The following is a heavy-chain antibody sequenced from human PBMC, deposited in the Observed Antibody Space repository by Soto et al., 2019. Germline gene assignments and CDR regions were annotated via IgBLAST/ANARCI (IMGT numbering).Heavy chain of an antibody. J-gene: IGHJ4*02. CDR1: GDSVSSNHAT. Sequence: PSETLSLTCAISGDSVSSNHATWDWIRQSPSRGLEWLGRTYYRSKWYYDYALSVKSRITINPDTSNNQLSLKLSSVTAADTAVYYCVRFWPPPYSDALTDYTDAFDYWGQGTLVTVS. V-gene: IGHV6-1*01. CDR2: TYYRSKWYY. CDR3: VRFWPPPYSDALTDYTDAFDY. D-gene: IGHD3-9*01.